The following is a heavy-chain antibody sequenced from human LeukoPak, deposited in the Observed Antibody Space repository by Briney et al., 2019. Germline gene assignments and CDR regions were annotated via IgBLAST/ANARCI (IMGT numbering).Heavy chain of an antibody. J-gene: IGHJ4*02. CDR1: GDSISSYY. CDR2: IYTSGGT. Sequence: SDTLSLTCTVSGDSISSYYWSWIRQPPGNGLEWIGYIYTSGGTTYIPSLKGRFPISSDTSKNQFSLKLSSVTAADSAVYYCARLTRLSTSPDRYYLDYWGQGTLVTVSS. CDR3: ARLTRLSTSPDRYYLDY. D-gene: IGHD6-6*01. V-gene: IGHV4-4*09.